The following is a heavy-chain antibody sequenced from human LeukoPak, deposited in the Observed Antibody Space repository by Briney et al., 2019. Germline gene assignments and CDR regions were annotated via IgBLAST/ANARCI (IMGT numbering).Heavy chain of an antibody. CDR2: ISYDGSNK. Sequence: PGGSLRLSCAASGFIFSHYGMHWVRQAPGKGLEWVAVISYDGSNKYYADSVKGRFTISRDNSKNTLYLQMNSLRAEDTAVYYCAKDGSEDYYYDSSGYYYGFDYWGQGTLVTVSS. CDR1: GFIFSHYG. J-gene: IGHJ4*02. V-gene: IGHV3-30*18. CDR3: AKDGSEDYYYDSSGYYYGFDY. D-gene: IGHD3-22*01.